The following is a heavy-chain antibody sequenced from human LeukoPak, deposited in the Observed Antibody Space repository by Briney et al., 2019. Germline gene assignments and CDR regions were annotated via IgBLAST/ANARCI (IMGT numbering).Heavy chain of an antibody. CDR2: IYYSGST. V-gene: IGHV4-39*07. D-gene: IGHD3-10*01. J-gene: IGHJ4*02. Sequence: SETLSLTCTVSGGSISSSSYYWGWIRQPPGKGLEWIGSIYYSGSTYYNPSLKSRVTISVDTSKNQFSLKLSSVTAADTAVYYCASMVRGVATFDYWGQGTLVTVSS. CDR3: ASMVRGVATFDY. CDR1: GGSISSSSYY.